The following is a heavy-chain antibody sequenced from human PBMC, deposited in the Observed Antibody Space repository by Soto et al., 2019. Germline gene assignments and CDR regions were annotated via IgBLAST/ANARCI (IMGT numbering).Heavy chain of an antibody. Sequence: QVQLQQWGAGLLKPSETLSLTCAVYGGSFSGYYWSWIRQPPGKGLEWIGEINHSGSTNYNPSLKSRVTISVDTSKNQFSLKLSSVTAADTAVYYCARAAYSSSPRGWFVPWGQGTLVTVSS. CDR3: ARAAYSSSPRGWFVP. J-gene: IGHJ5*02. CDR1: GGSFSGYY. D-gene: IGHD6-13*01. CDR2: INHSGST. V-gene: IGHV4-34*01.